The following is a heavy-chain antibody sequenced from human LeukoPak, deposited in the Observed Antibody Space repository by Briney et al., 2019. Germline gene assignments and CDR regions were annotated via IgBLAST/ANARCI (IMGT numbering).Heavy chain of an antibody. D-gene: IGHD6-13*01. CDR3: ARLDGYSSSLPFDY. CDR1: GVTFSSHA. CDR2: ITGSGGST. J-gene: IGHJ4*02. Sequence: GGSLRLSCAASGVTFSSHAMSWVRQAPGKGLEWVSGITGSGGSTYHAESVKGRFTISRDNAKNSLYLQMNSLRAEDTAVYYCARLDGYSSSLPFDYWGQGTLVTVSS. V-gene: IGHV3-23*01.